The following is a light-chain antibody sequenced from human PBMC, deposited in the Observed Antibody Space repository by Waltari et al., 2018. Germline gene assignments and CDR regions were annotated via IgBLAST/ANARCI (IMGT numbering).Light chain of an antibody. Sequence: QSVLTQPPSVSASPGQKVTISCSGSSSNIGNNRVSWYPHLPRTAPKLLIYEEEKRPAGMPDRVSGSRSATEATLDITGSQTGDEADYYCGSLDTSLTAWVFGGGTKLTVL. CDR1: SSNIGNNR. CDR3: GSLDTSLTAWV. V-gene: IGLV1-51*02. J-gene: IGLJ3*02. CDR2: EEE.